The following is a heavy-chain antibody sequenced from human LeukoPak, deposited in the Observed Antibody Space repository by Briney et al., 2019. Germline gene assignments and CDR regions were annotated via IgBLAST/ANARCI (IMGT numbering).Heavy chain of an antibody. CDR3: AKDGNDFWSGYSFYY. CDR1: GFTFSSYG. Sequence: GGSLRLSCAASGFTFSSYGMHWVRQAPGKGLEWVAVIWYDGSNKYYADSVKGRFTISRDNSKNTLYLQMNSLRAEDTAVYYCAKDGNDFWSGYSFYYWGQGTLVNGSS. CDR2: IWYDGSNK. D-gene: IGHD3-3*01. J-gene: IGHJ4*02. V-gene: IGHV3-33*06.